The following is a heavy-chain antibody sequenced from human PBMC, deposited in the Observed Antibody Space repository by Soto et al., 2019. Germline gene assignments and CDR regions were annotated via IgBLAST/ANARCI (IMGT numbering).Heavy chain of an antibody. J-gene: IGHJ6*03. CDR2: ISGSGGST. V-gene: IGHV3-23*01. CDR1: GFTFSSYA. CDR3: ARRSSNAFWCGYYPGAYYYYLDV. D-gene: IGHD3-3*01. Sequence: GGSLRLSCAASGFTFSSYAMSWVRQAPGKGLEWVSAISGSGGSTYYADSVKGRFTISRDNSKNSLYLQMNSLRAEDTAVYYSARRSSNAFWCGYYPGAYYYYLDVWGKGTTVTVSS.